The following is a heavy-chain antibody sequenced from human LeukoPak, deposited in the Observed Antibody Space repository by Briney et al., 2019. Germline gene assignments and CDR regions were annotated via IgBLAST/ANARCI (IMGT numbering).Heavy chain of an antibody. Sequence: GGSLRLSCSASGFTFSSYAMHWVRQAPGKGLEYVSAISSNGGSTYYADSVKGRFTISRDNSKNTLYLQMSSLRAEDTAVYYCVKDQGCSSTSCYAPRYYYYYYGMDVWGKGTTVTVSS. CDR3: VKDQGCSSTSCYAPRYYYYYYGMDV. J-gene: IGHJ6*04. CDR1: GFTFSSYA. D-gene: IGHD2-2*01. CDR2: ISSNGGST. V-gene: IGHV3-64D*06.